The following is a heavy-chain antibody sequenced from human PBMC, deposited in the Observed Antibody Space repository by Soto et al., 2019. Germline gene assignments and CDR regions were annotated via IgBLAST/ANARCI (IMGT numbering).Heavy chain of an antibody. J-gene: IGHJ5*02. CDR1: GYTFTSYG. D-gene: IGHD6-13*01. CDR3: VRRHVSATGIDWFDP. V-gene: IGHV1-3*01. CDR2: LNAANGDT. Sequence: ASVKVSCKASGYTFTSYGIHWVRQAPGQRLEWMGWLNAANGDTKYSPKFQGRVTITRDTSASTAYMELTSLRSKDTAVYYCVRRHVSATGIDWFDPWGQGTLVTVPS.